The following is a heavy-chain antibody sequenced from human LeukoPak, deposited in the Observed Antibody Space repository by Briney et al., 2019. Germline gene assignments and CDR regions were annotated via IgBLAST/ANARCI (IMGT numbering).Heavy chain of an antibody. J-gene: IGHJ4*02. CDR3: AKDRYCSSTSCPAAFDY. D-gene: IGHD2-2*01. CDR2: ISGSGGST. Sequence: GGSLRLSCAASGFTFSSYAMNWVRQAPGKGLEWVSAISGSGGSTYYADSVKGRFTISRDNSKSTLYPQMNSLRAEDTAVYYCAKDRYCSSTSCPAAFDYWGQGTLVTVSS. V-gene: IGHV3-23*01. CDR1: GFTFSSYA.